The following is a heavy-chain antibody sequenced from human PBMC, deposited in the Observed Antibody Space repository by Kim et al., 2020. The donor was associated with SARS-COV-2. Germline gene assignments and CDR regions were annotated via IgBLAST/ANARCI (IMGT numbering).Heavy chain of an antibody. D-gene: IGHD6-19*01. CDR3: ARGYSSGWYGAYNWFDP. CDR1: GGTFSSYA. V-gene: IGHV1-69*13. J-gene: IGHJ5*02. CDR2: IIPIFGTA. Sequence: SVKVSCKASGGTFSSYAISWVRQAPGQGLEWMGGIIPIFGTANYAQKFQGRVTITADESTSTAYMELSSLRSEDTAVYYCARGYSSGWYGAYNWFDPWGQGTLVTVSS.